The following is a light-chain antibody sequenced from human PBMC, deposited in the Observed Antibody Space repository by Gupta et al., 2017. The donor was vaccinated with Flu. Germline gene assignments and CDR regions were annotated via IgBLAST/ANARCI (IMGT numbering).Light chain of an antibody. V-gene: IGKV3-20*01. CDR1: QDSGNCD. J-gene: IGKJ1*01. CDR2: GAA. Sequence: TRSYGASQDSGNCDLAGDQQKPGRAPRRLIFGAACRTAGVPDKCIGSRAGADVSLTISRRVAEDVAVYHCQQYGAASWTFGQGTKVEIK. CDR3: QQYGAASWT.